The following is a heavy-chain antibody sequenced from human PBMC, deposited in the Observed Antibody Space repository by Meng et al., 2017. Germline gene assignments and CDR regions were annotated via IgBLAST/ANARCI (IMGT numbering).Heavy chain of an antibody. CDR1: GFTFSDYY. CDR2: IKQDGSEK. V-gene: IGHV3-7*01. Sequence: GGSLRLSCAASGFTFSDYYMSWIRQAPGKGLEWVANIKQDGSEKYYVDSVKGRFTISRDNAKNSLYLQMNSLRAEDTAVYYCAKRYDSSPYYYGMDVWGQGTTVTVSS. J-gene: IGHJ6*02. D-gene: IGHD3-22*01. CDR3: AKRYDSSPYYYGMDV.